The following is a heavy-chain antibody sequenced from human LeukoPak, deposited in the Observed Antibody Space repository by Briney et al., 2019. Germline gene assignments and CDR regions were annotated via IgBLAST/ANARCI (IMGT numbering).Heavy chain of an antibody. CDR1: GFTFSSYA. J-gene: IGHJ4*02. Sequence: GRSLRLSCAASGFTFSSYAMHWVRQAPGKGLEWVAVISYDGSNKYYADSVKGRFTISRDNSKNTLYLQINSLRAEDTAVYYCARDLTYYPQYYFDYWGQGTLVTVSS. CDR3: ARDLTYYPQYYFDY. CDR2: ISYDGSNK. V-gene: IGHV3-30*04. D-gene: IGHD1-26*01.